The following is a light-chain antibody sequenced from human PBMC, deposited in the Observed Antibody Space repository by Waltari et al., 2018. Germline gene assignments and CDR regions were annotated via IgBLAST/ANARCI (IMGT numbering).Light chain of an antibody. Sequence: EIMLTQSPGTLSFSPGERATLSFRASQSISRYLAWYQQKPGQAPRLLIYDASSRATDIPDRFSGSGSGTDFSLTISRLEPEDFAVYYCQKYGSLPATFGPGTKVEIK. CDR2: DAS. V-gene: IGKV3-20*01. CDR1: QSISRY. J-gene: IGKJ1*01. CDR3: QKYGSLPAT.